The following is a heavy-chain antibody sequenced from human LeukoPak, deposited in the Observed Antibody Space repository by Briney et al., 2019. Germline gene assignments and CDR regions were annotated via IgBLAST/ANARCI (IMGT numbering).Heavy chain of an antibody. V-gene: IGHV3-13*05. Sequence: PGGSLRLSCAASGFTFSSYDMHWVRQATGKGLEWVSAIGTAGDPYYPGSVKGRFTISRENAKNSLYLQMNSLRAGDTAVYYCARSLLPMDSSSWYEPFDCWGQGTLVTVSS. J-gene: IGHJ4*02. D-gene: IGHD6-13*01. CDR1: GFTFSSYD. CDR2: IGTAGDP. CDR3: ARSLLPMDSSSWYEPFDC.